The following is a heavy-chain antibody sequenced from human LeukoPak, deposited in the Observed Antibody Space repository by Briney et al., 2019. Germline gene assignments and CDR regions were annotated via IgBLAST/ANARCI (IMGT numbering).Heavy chain of an antibody. D-gene: IGHD3-16*02. CDR1: GGSISSYY. J-gene: IGHJ4*02. CDR2: IYYSGST. CDR3: ARLRYYDYVWGSYRQYYFDY. V-gene: IGHV4-59*12. Sequence: SETLSLTCTVSGGSISSYYWSWIRQPPGKGLEWIGYIYYSGSTNYNPSLKSRVTISVDTSKNQFSLKLSSVTAADTAVYYCARLRYYDYVWGSYRQYYFDYWGQGTLVTVSS.